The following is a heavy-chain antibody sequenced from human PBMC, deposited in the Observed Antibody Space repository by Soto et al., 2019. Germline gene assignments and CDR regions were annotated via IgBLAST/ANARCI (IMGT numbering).Heavy chain of an antibody. CDR1: GFTFSSYD. Sequence: QPGGSLRLSCAASGFTFSSYDMHWVRQATGKGLEWVSAIGTAGDTYYPGSVKGRFTISRENAKNSLYLQMNSLRAGDTAVYYCARAPSRFLEWSQRYYCYGMDVWGQGTTVTVSS. V-gene: IGHV3-13*01. D-gene: IGHD3-3*01. CDR2: IGTAGDT. J-gene: IGHJ6*02. CDR3: ARAPSRFLEWSQRYYCYGMDV.